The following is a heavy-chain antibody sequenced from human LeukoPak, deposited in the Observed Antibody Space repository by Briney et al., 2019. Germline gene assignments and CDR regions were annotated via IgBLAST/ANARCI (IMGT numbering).Heavy chain of an antibody. V-gene: IGHV3-21*01. CDR3: ARSGYSSGWYSEGIGY. J-gene: IGHJ4*02. D-gene: IGHD6-19*01. CDR2: ISSSSSYI. Sequence: PGGSLRLSCAASGFTFSSYSMNWVRQAPGKGLEWVSSISSSSSYIYYADSVKGRFTISRDNAKNSLYLQMNSLRAEDTAMYYCARSGYSSGWYSEGIGYWGQGTLVTVSS. CDR1: GFTFSSYS.